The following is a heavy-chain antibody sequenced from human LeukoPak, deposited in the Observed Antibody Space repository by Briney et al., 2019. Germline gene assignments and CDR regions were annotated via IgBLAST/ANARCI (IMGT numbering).Heavy chain of an antibody. CDR2: ISYDGSNK. D-gene: IGHD2-2*01. Sequence: PGRSLRLSCAASGFTFSSYAMHWVRQAPGKGLEGVAVISYDGSNKYYADSVKGRFTISRDNSKNTLYLQMNSLRAEDTAVYYCARDLSGDIVVVPAAMCLDYWGQGTLVTVSS. CDR1: GFTFSSYA. CDR3: ARDLSGDIVVVPAAMCLDY. J-gene: IGHJ4*02. V-gene: IGHV3-30-3*01.